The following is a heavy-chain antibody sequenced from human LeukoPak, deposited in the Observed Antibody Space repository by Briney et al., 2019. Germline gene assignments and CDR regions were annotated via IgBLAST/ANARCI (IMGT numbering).Heavy chain of an antibody. CDR1: GGTFSSYA. V-gene: IGHV1-69*05. CDR2: IIPIFGTA. CDR3: ARDGPAYDSSGYYDY. J-gene: IGHJ4*02. Sequence: GASVKVSCKASGGTFSSYAISLVRQAPGQGLEWMGRIIPIFGTANYAQKFQGRVTITTDESTSTAYMELSSLRSEDTAVYYCARDGPAYDSSGYYDYWAQGTLVTVSS. D-gene: IGHD3-22*01.